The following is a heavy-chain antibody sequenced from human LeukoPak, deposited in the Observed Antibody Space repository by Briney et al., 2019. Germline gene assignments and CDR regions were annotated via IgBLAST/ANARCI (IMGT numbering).Heavy chain of an antibody. V-gene: IGHV3-15*01. CDR1: GFTVSNAW. CDR3: TTVYSDSGGFYFNYCDY. D-gene: IGHD3-22*01. CDR2: IKSKTDGETT. Sequence: GGSLRLSCAASGFTVSNAWMSWVRQAPGKGLEWVGRIKSKTDGETTDYAAPVKGRFTISRDDPKNTLYLQMNSLKTEDTAVYYCTTVYSDSGGFYFNYCDYWGQGTLVTVST. J-gene: IGHJ4*02.